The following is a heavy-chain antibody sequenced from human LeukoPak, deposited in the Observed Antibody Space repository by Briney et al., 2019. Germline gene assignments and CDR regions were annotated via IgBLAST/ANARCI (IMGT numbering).Heavy chain of an antibody. CDR2: ISSSSSTI. D-gene: IGHD6-19*01. CDR3: ARDMGKSGWSTFDY. Sequence: GGSLRLSCAASGFTFSSYSMNWVRQAPGKGLEWVSYISSSSSTIYYADSEEGRFTISRDNDKNSLYLQMNSLRAEDTAVYYCARDMGKSGWSTFDYWGQGTLVTVSS. CDR1: GFTFSSYS. J-gene: IGHJ4*02. V-gene: IGHV3-48*01.